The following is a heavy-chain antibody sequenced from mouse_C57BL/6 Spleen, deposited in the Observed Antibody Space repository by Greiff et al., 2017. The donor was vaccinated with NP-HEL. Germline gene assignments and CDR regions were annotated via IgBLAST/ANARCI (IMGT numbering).Heavy chain of an antibody. V-gene: IGHV1-18*01. D-gene: IGHD2-2*01. Sequence: VQLQQSGPELVKPGASVKIPCKASGYTFTDYNMDWVKQSHGKSLEWIGDINPNNGGTIYNQKFKGKATLTVDKSSSTAYMELRSLTSEDTAVYYCARRDGYDYWYFDVWGTGTTVTVSS. CDR3: ARRDGYDYWYFDV. J-gene: IGHJ1*03. CDR1: GYTFTDYN. CDR2: INPNNGGT.